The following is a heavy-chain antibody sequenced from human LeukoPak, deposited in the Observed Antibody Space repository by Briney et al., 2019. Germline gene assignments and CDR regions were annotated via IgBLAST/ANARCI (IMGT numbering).Heavy chain of an antibody. V-gene: IGHV1-2*06. D-gene: IGHD1-26*01. J-gene: IGHJ4*02. CDR1: ENTFTGYY. Sequence: ASVKVSCKASENTFTGYYIHWVRQAPGQGLEWMGRINPNSGDTNYAQKFQGRVTMTRDTSISTAYMELSRLRSDDTAVYYCISGSYYDFDYWGQGTLVTVSS. CDR3: ISGSYYDFDY. CDR2: INPNSGDT.